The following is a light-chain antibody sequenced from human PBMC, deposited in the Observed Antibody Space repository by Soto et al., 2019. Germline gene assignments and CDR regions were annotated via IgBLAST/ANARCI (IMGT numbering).Light chain of an antibody. CDR2: EGF. V-gene: IGLV2-23*01. CDR3: CSYAGRSTWDVV. Sequence: QSVLTQPASLSGSPGQSITISCTGTSSDVGGSGLVSWYQFHPGKAPKLLIFEGFKRPSGISNRLSGSNSGSTASLTISGLQAEDEADYYCCSYAGRSTWDVVFGGGTKLTVL. CDR1: SSDVGGSGL. J-gene: IGLJ2*01.